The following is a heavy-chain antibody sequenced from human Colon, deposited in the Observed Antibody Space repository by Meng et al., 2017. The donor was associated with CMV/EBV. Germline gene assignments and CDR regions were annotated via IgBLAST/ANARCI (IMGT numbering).Heavy chain of an antibody. J-gene: IGHJ4*02. Sequence: GGSLKISCAASGFTFSSFGMSWVRQAPGKGLEWVLGITDGGRSIYHADSAKGRFTISRDNSKGTLYLEMSSLRAEDTAVYYCAKDHGSTNTCLDYWGQGTLVTVSS. V-gene: IGHV3-23*01. CDR1: GFTFSSFG. CDR2: ITDGGRSI. CDR3: AKDHGSTNTCLDY. D-gene: IGHD2-2*01.